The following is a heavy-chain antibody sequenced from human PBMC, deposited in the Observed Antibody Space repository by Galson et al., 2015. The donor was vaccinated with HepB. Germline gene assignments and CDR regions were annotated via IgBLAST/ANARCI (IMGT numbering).Heavy chain of an antibody. CDR2: ISTSSGYI. Sequence: SLRLSCAASGFTFSLYSMNWVRQAPGKGLEWVSYISTSSGYIYYADAVKGRFPISRDNAKNSLYLQMNSLTAEDTAVYFCARFMSGYSSSWLDYWGQGTLVTVSS. CDR1: GFTFSLYS. D-gene: IGHD6-13*01. J-gene: IGHJ4*02. V-gene: IGHV3-21*01. CDR3: ARFMSGYSSSWLDY.